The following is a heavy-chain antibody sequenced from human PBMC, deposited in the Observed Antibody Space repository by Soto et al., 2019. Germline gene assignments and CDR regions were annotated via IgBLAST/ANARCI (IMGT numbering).Heavy chain of an antibody. CDR2: IYPGDSDT. Sequence: PGESLKISCKGSGYSFTNSWLGWVRQMPGKGLEWMGIIYPGDSDTRYSPSFQGQVTISADKSITTAYLQWSSLTASDTAMYYCARLQAAMPAAAGMDVWGQGTAVTVSS. CDR3: ARLQAAMPAAAGMDV. D-gene: IGHD2-2*01. CDR1: GYSFTNSW. V-gene: IGHV5-51*01. J-gene: IGHJ6*02.